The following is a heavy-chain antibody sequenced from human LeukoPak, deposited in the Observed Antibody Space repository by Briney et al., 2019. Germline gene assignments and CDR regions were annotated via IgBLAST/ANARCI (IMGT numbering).Heavy chain of an antibody. V-gene: IGHV3-7*01. J-gene: IGHJ6*03. Sequence: GGSLRLSCAASGFTFSSYWMSWVRQAPGKALEWVANIKQDESEKNYVDSVTGRFIVSRDNAKNSLYLHMNSLKVEDTAVYFCARVNNNFYMDVWDKGTTVAVSS. D-gene: IGHD1-1*01. CDR2: IKQDESEK. CDR3: ARVNNNFYMDV. CDR1: GFTFSSYW.